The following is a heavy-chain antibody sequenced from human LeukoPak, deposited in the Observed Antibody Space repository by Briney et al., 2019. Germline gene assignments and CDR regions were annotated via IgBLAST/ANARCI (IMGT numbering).Heavy chain of an antibody. J-gene: IGHJ4*02. CDR1: GFTFSSYW. CDR3: ARDSDFWSGYYSGNYFDY. CDR2: IKQDGSEK. V-gene: IGHV3-7*01. D-gene: IGHD3-3*01. Sequence: GSLRLSCAASGFTFSSYWMSWVRQAPGRGLEWVANIKQDGSEKYYVDSVKGRFTISRDNAKNSLYLQMNSLRAEDTAVYYCARDSDFWSGYYSGNYFDYWGQGTLVTVSS.